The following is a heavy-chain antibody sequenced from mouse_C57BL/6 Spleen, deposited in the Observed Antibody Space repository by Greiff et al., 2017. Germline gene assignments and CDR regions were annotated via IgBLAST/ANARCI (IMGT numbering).Heavy chain of an antibody. V-gene: IGHV1-18*01. Sequence: VQLQQSGPELVKPGASVKIPCKASGYTFTDYNMDWVKQSHGKSLEWIGDINPNNGGTIYNQKFKGKATLTVDKSSSTAYMELRSLTSEDTAVYYCARRGGTCWYFDVWGTGTTVTVSS. D-gene: IGHD4-1*01. CDR2: INPNNGGT. CDR3: ARRGGTCWYFDV. J-gene: IGHJ1*03. CDR1: GYTFTDYN.